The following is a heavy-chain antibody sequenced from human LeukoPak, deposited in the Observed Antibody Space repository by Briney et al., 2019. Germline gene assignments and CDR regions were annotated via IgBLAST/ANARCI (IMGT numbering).Heavy chain of an antibody. Sequence: GGSLRLSCAASGFTFSSYAMSWVRQAPGKGLEWVSAISGSGGSTYYADSVKGRFTISRDNSKNTLYLQMNSLRAEDTAVYYCAKPGFSYCSSTSRQHFDYWGQGTLVTVSS. CDR2: ISGSGGST. J-gene: IGHJ4*02. CDR3: AKPGFSYCSSTSRQHFDY. V-gene: IGHV3-23*01. D-gene: IGHD2-2*01. CDR1: GFTFSSYA.